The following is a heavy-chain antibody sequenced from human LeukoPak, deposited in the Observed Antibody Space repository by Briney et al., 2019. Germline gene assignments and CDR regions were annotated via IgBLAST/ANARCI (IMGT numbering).Heavy chain of an antibody. J-gene: IGHJ5*02. CDR3: ARRRVNFWFDP. V-gene: IGHV4-39*01. CDR1: GGCISSSSYY. Sequence: PSETLSLTCIVPGGCISSSSYYWGWSRQPPGKGLEWIGSIYYSGSTYYNPSLKSRVTISVDTSKNQFSLKLSSVTAADTAVYYCARRRVNFWFDPWGQGTLVTVSS. CDR2: IYYSGST. D-gene: IGHD3-22*01.